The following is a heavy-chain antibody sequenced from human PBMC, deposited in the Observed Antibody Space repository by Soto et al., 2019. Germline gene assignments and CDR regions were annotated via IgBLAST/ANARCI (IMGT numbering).Heavy chain of an antibody. V-gene: IGHV4-30-4*01. CDR1: GGSVSSGDYY. Sequence: SETLSLTCTVSGGSVSSGDYYWSWIRQPPGKGLEWIGYIYYSGSTYYNPSLKSRVTISVDTSKNQFSLKLSSVTAADTAVYYCARASDYGGNQFDPWGQGTLVTSP. CDR3: ARASDYGGNQFDP. CDR2: IYYSGST. J-gene: IGHJ5*02. D-gene: IGHD4-17*01.